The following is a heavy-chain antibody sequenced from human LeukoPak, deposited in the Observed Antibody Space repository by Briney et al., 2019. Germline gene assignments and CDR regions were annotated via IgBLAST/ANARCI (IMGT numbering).Heavy chain of an antibody. CDR2: FVPEEADT. CDR3: ATHTIFGVVTYAFHI. D-gene: IGHD3-3*01. CDR1: GYTGFELS. Sequence: ASVKVSCKLSGYTGFELSMHWVRQAPGKGLEWMRGFVPEEADTIYAQKFQGRVTMTEDTSTDTAYMELSGLTSEDTAMYYCATHTIFGVVTYAFHIWGRGTLVTVSS. J-gene: IGHJ3*02. V-gene: IGHV1-24*01.